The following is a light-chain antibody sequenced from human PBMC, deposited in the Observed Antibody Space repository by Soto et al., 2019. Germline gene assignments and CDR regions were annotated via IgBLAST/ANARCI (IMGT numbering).Light chain of an antibody. CDR3: QQRSDWPWT. CDR1: QSVSSY. Sequence: EIVLTQSPATLSLSPGERATLFCRASQSVSSYFAWYQQKPGQAPTLLIYDASNRATGIPARFSGSGSGTDFTLTISSLEPEDFAVYYCQQRSDWPWTFGQGTKVDI. V-gene: IGKV3-11*01. CDR2: DAS. J-gene: IGKJ1*01.